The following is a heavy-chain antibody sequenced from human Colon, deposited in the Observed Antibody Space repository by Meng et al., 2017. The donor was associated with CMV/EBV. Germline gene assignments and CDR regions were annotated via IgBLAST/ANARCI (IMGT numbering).Heavy chain of an antibody. V-gene: IGHV4-39*06. D-gene: IGHD6-13*01. CDR3: ARAAAAGEYYFDY. CDR2: IYYSGST. CDR1: GGSISSSSYY. J-gene: IGHJ4*02. Sequence: RLTLQEPGPGLGKPSDTLSLTCTVSGGSISSSSYYWGWIRQPPGKGLEWIGSIYYSGSTYYNPSLKSRVTISVDTSKNQFSLKLSSVTAADTAVYYCARAAAAGEYYFDYWGQGTLVTVSS.